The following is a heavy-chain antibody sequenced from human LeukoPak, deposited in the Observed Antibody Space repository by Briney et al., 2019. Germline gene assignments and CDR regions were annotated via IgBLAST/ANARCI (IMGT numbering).Heavy chain of an antibody. CDR2: ISGSGGST. CDR1: GFTFSSYA. J-gene: IGHJ4*02. CDR3: AKDPVLLWFGEPSSYFDY. Sequence: GGSLRLSCAASGFTFSSYAMSWVRRAPGKGLEWVSAISGSGGSTYYADSVKGRFTISRDNSKNTLYLKMNSLRAEATAVYYCAKDPVLLWFGEPSSYFDYWGQGTLVTVSS. V-gene: IGHV3-23*01. D-gene: IGHD3-10*01.